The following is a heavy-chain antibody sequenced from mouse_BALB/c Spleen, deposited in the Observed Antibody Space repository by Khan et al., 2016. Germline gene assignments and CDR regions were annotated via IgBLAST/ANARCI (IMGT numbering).Heavy chain of an antibody. CDR2: INTNTGEP. CDR3: AEDYYGSNWVAY. V-gene: IGHV9-3*02. Sequence: QIQLVQSGPELKKPGETVKISCKASGYTFTNYGMNWVKQAPGKGLKWMGWINTNTGEPTYAEEFKGRFAFPLENSASTAYLQINNLTNEDTSTYFCAEDYYGSNWVAYWGQGTLVTVSA. CDR1: GYTFTNYG. J-gene: IGHJ3*01. D-gene: IGHD1-1*01.